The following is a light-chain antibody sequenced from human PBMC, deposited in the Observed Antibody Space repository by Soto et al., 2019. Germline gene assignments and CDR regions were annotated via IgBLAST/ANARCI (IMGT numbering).Light chain of an antibody. V-gene: IGLV2-14*01. CDR1: SSDVGTYNH. Sequence: QSALTQPASVSGSPGQSITISCTGTSSDVGTYNHVSWYQQHPGKAPQLIIYEVSNRPSGLSNRFSASKSGNTASLTISGLQAEDEADYYCCSYTTSSTLVFGTVTKVTVL. CDR3: CSYTTSSTLV. CDR2: EVS. J-gene: IGLJ1*01.